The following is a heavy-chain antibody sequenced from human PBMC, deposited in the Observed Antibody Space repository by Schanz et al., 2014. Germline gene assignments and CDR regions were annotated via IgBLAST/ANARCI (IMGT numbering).Heavy chain of an antibody. CDR3: AKELYSGSHYGWFDP. CDR2: ISGSGGST. CDR1: GFTFSSYA. V-gene: IGHV3-23*04. Sequence: EVQLVESGGGLVQPGGSLRFSCAASGFTFSSYAMSWVRQAPGKGLEWVSAISGSGGSTYYADSVKGRFTISRDNSNHTLYLQMNSLRADDTAVYYCAKELYSGSHYGWFDPWGQGTLVTVSS. J-gene: IGHJ5*02. D-gene: IGHD1-26*01.